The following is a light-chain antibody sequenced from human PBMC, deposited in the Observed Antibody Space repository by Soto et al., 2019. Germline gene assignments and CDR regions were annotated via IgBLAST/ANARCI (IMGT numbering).Light chain of an antibody. J-gene: IGKJ1*01. CDR3: QQYGSSPRT. Sequence: EIVMTQSPGTLSLSPGERATISFWASQLIGSRYAAWQHQKSGPAPRLLIYGASSRATGIPDRFSGSGSGTDFTLTISRLEPEDFAIYYCQQYGSSPRTFGQGTKVDIK. CDR2: GAS. V-gene: IGKV3-20*01. CDR1: QLIGSRY.